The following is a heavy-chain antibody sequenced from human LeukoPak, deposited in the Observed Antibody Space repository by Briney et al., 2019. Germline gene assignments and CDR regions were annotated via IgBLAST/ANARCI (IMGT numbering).Heavy chain of an antibody. Sequence: SETLSLTCTVSGGSISSYYWSWIRQPPGKGLEWIGYIYYSGSTNYNPSLKSRVTISVDTSKNQFSLNLNSVTAADTAVYYCVRAYDYWGQGTLVTVSS. CDR1: GGSISSYY. V-gene: IGHV4-59*12. J-gene: IGHJ4*02. CDR2: IYYSGST. CDR3: VRAYDY.